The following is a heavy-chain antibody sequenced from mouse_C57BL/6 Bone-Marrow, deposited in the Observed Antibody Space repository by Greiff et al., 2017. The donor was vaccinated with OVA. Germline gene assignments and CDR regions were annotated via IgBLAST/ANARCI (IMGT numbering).Heavy chain of an antibody. Sequence: QVQLQQSGAELVKPGASVKLSCKASGYTFTEYTIHWVKQRPGQGLEWIGWFYPGSGSTKYNEKFKDKATLTADKSSSTAYMELSSLTSEDSAVYYCARHQGWGRWFDYWGQGTTLTVSS. CDR3: ARHQGWGRWFDY. CDR1: GYTFTEYT. CDR2: FYPGSGST. V-gene: IGHV1-62-2*01. J-gene: IGHJ2*01. D-gene: IGHD1-1*02.